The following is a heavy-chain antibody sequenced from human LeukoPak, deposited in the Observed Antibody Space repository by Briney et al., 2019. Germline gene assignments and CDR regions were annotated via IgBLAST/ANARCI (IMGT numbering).Heavy chain of an antibody. D-gene: IGHD6-13*01. J-gene: IGHJ4*02. CDR1: GGSISSSSYY. CDR3: ARGPRIAAALDY. Sequence: SSQTLSLTCTVSGGSISSSSYYWGWIRQPPGKGLEWIGSIYYSGSTYYNPSLKSRVTISVDTSKNQFSLKLSSVTAADTAVYYCARGPRIAAALDYWGQGTLVTVSS. CDR2: IYYSGST. V-gene: IGHV4-39*07.